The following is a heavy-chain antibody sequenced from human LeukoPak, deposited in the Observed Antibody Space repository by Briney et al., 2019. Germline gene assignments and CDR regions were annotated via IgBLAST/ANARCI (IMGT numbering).Heavy chain of an antibody. J-gene: IGHJ5*02. CDR3: VRQRGSSGTINHFDP. V-gene: IGHV5-51*01. D-gene: IGHD3-10*01. Sequence: GESLKISCETSGYSFNTYWIGWVRQMPGTGLEWVGAIYPDDSDSRYSPSFQGQVVISADRSIRTAYLQWNSLKTSDTAMYYCVRQRGSSGTINHFDPWGQGTLVTVSS. CDR2: IYPDDSDS. CDR1: GYSFNTYW.